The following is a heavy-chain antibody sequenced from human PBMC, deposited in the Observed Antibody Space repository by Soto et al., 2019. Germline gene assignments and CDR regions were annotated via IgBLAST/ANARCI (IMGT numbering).Heavy chain of an antibody. Sequence: EVQLLESGGGLVQPGGSLRLSCAASGFTSSSYAMRWVRQAPGKGLEWVSAISGSGGSTYYADSVKGRFTISRDNSKHTLYLQMNSLRAEDTAVYYCARRGPGTYFDYWGQGTLVTVSS. D-gene: IGHD6-13*01. V-gene: IGHV3-23*01. CDR3: ARRGPGTYFDY. CDR1: GFTSSSYA. J-gene: IGHJ4*02. CDR2: ISGSGGST.